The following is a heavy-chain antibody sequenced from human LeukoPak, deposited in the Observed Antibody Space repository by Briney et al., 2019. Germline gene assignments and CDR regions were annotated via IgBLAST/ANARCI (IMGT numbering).Heavy chain of an antibody. Sequence: GGSLRLSCAASGFTFSSYSMNWVRQAPGKGLEWVSSVSSSSSYIYYADSVKGRFTISRDNAKNSLYLQMNSLRAEDTAVYYCARDSPRSAFDIWGQGTMVTVSS. J-gene: IGHJ3*02. CDR1: GFTFSSYS. V-gene: IGHV3-21*01. CDR3: ARDSPRSAFDI. CDR2: VSSSSSYI.